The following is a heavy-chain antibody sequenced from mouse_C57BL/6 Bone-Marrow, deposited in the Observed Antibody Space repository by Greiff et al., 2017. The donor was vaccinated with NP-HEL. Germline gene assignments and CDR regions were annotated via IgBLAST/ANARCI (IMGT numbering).Heavy chain of an antibody. J-gene: IGHJ3*01. CDR3: AIFRYYGSSLAY. CDR1: GYTFTSYW. D-gene: IGHD1-1*01. Sequence: VQLQQPGAELVKPGASVKVSCKASGYTFTSYWMHWVKQRPGQGLEWIGRIHPSDSDTNYNQKFKGKATLTVDKSSSTAYMQLSSLTSEDSAVYDWAIFRYYGSSLAYWGQGTLVTVSA. CDR2: IHPSDSDT. V-gene: IGHV1-74*01.